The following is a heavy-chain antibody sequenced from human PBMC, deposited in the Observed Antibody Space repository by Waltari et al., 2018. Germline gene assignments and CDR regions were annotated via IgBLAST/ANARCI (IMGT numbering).Heavy chain of an antibody. J-gene: IGHJ6*03. Sequence: QVQLVQPGAEVKKPGSSVKVSCKASGGTFSSYAISWVRQAPGQGLEWMGGIIPIFGTANYAQKFQGRVTITADESTSTAYMELSSLKASDTAMYYSARFKLERPRYYYYYMDVWGKGTTVTVSS. V-gene: IGHV1-69*13. CDR2: IIPIFGTA. D-gene: IGHD1-1*01. CDR1: GGTFSSYA. CDR3: ARFKLERPRYYYYYMDV.